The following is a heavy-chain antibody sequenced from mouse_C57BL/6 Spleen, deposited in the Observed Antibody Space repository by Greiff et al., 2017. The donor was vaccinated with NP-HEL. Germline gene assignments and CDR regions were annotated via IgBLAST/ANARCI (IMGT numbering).Heavy chain of an antibody. V-gene: IGHV3-6*01. CDR1: GYSITSGYY. Sequence: DVQLQESGPGLVKPSQSLSLTCSVTGYSITSGYYWNWIRQFPGNKLEWMGYISYDGSNNYNPSLKNRISITRDTSKNQFFLKLNSVTTEDTATYYCARGISYYFDYWGQGTTLTVSS. CDR2: ISYDGSN. J-gene: IGHJ2*01. CDR3: ARGISYYFDY.